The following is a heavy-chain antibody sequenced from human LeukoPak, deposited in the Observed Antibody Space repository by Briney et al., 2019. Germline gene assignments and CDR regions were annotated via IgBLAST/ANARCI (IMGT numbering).Heavy chain of an antibody. CDR2: INSDGSST. J-gene: IGHJ6*02. CDR3: ARDVPLRYYYGMDV. CDR1: GFTFSSYW. D-gene: IGHD2-2*01. Sequence: QPGGSLRLSCAASGFTFSSYWMHWVRQAPGKGLVWVSRINSDGSSTSYADSVKGRFTISRDNAKNTLYLQVNSLRAEDTAVYYCARDVPLRYYYGMDVWGQRTTVTVSS. V-gene: IGHV3-74*01.